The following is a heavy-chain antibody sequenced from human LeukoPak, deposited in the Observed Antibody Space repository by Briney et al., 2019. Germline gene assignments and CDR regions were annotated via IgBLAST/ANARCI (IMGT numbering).Heavy chain of an antibody. CDR3: ARSGVAVTDYFDY. J-gene: IGHJ4*02. V-gene: IGHV4-31*03. CDR2: IYYSGST. D-gene: IGHD2-21*02. Sequence: SETLSLTCTVSGGSISSGGYYWSWMRQHPGKGLEWIGYIYYSGSTYYNPSLKSRVTISVDTSKNQFSLKLSSVTAADTAVYYCARSGVAVTDYFDYWGQGTLVTVSS. CDR1: GGSISSGGYY.